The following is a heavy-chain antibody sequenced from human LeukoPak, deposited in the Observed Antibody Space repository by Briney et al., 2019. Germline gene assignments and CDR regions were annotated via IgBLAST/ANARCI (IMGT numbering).Heavy chain of an antibody. D-gene: IGHD6-19*01. CDR2: IYYSGST. V-gene: IGHV4-59*01. CDR3: ARVPAVAAYADY. J-gene: IGHJ4*02. CDR1: GGSISIYY. Sequence: SETLSLTCTLSGGSISIYYSSWIRPPPGKGLEWIGYIYYSGSTNYNPSLKSRVSISEDTSKNQLSLKLSSVTAADTAVYYCARVPAVAAYADYWGQGTLVTVSS.